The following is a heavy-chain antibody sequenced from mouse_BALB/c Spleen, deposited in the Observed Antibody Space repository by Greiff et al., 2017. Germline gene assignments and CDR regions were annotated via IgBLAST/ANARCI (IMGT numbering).Heavy chain of an antibody. Sequence: EVKLVESGGGLVQPGGSLKLSCAASGFTFSSYTMSWVRQTPEKRLEWVAYISNGGGSTYYPDTVKGRFTISRDNAKNTLYLQMSSLKSEDTAMYYCARQYDGSSWYFDVWGAGTTVTVT. J-gene: IGHJ1*01. CDR3: ARQYDGSSWYFDV. V-gene: IGHV5-12-2*01. CDR1: GFTFSSYT. CDR2: ISNGGGST. D-gene: IGHD1-1*01.